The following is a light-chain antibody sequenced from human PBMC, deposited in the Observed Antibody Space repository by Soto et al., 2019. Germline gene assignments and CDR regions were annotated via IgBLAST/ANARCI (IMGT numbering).Light chain of an antibody. Sequence: EIVMTQSPATLSVSPGERTTLSCRASQSVSTNLAWYQQKPGQAPRLLIYNALTRATGIPARFSGSGSGTEFTLTISSLQSEDFAFYYCQQCNIWLRTFGQ. CDR3: QQCNIWLRT. J-gene: IGKJ1*01. CDR2: NAL. V-gene: IGKV3-15*01. CDR1: QSVSTN.